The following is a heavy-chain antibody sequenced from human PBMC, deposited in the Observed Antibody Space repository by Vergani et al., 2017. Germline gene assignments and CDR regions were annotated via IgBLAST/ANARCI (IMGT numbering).Heavy chain of an antibody. V-gene: IGHV3-23*01. D-gene: IGHD1-26*01. CDR1: GFTFSTYA. CDR2: LTGGGGST. J-gene: IGHJ4*02. Sequence: EVQLLESGGSLKQPGGSVRLSCAASGFTFSTYAMHWARQAPGKGLEWVSALTGGGGSTYYADSFKGRFIISRDNSRDTLYLQMNSLRPEDTATYYCVKDAGSYENFFDSWGQGTLVTVSS. CDR3: VKDAGSYENFFDS.